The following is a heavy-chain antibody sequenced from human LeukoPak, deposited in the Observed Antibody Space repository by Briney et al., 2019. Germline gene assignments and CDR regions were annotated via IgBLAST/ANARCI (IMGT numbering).Heavy chain of an antibody. CDR2: IYPGDSDT. Sequence: GESLKISCKASGDSFSSSWIGWVRQMPGKGLEWMGIIYPGDSDTRYSPSFQGQVTISVDKSISTAYLQWSSLKASDTAMYYCARRVGGTTSRAFDIWGQGTMVSVSS. D-gene: IGHD1-26*01. CDR1: GDSFSSSW. CDR3: ARRVGGTTSRAFDI. V-gene: IGHV5-51*01. J-gene: IGHJ3*02.